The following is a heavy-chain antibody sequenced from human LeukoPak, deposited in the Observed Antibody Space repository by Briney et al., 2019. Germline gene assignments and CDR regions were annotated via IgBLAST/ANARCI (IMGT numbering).Heavy chain of an antibody. CDR2: ISYDGSNR. CDR1: GFTFSRYG. D-gene: IGHD3-10*01. Sequence: GRSLRLSCAASGFTFSRYGMHWVRKAPAKGLDWVAVISYDGSNRYYADSVKGRFTISRDNSKNTLYLQMNSLRAEDTAVYFCAKDLSPDPLWPKPDYWGQETLFTVSS. V-gene: IGHV3-30*18. CDR3: AKDLSPDPLWPKPDY. J-gene: IGHJ4*02.